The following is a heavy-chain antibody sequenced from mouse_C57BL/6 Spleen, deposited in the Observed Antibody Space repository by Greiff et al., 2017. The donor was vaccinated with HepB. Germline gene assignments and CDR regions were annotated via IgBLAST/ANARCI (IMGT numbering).Heavy chain of an antibody. CDR1: GYTFTDYY. CDR3: ARIYGSSSG. V-gene: IGHV1-26*01. D-gene: IGHD1-1*01. CDR2: INPNNGGT. Sequence: VQLQQPGPELVKPGASVKISCKASGYTFTDYYMNWVKQSHGKSLEWIGDINPNNGGTSYNQKFKGKATLTVDKSSSTAYMELRSLTSEDSAVYYCARIYGSSSGWGTGTTVTVSS. J-gene: IGHJ1*03.